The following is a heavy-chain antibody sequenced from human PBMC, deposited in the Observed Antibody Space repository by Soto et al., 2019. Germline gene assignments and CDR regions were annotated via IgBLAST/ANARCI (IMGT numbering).Heavy chain of an antibody. J-gene: IGHJ4*02. CDR2: ISAYNGNT. V-gene: IGHV1-18*01. D-gene: IGHD3-22*01. CDR1: GYTFTSYG. CDR3: ARDRSSSTLSGYCTRRFDY. Sequence: QVQLVQSGAEVKKPGASVKVSCKASGYTFTSYGIIWVRQAPGQGLEWMGWISAYNGNTNYAQKLQGRVTMTTDTYTSTAYMEMTSLRSDYTAVYYCARDRSSSTLSGYCTRRFDYWGQGTLVTVSS.